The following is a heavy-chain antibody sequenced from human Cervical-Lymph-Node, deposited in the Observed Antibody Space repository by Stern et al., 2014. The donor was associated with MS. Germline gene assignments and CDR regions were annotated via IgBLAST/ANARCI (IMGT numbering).Heavy chain of an antibody. Sequence: VQLVESGGGLVQPGGSLRLSCAASGFTFRNYAMNWVRQAPGKGLEWVSRISGSGDTKNYADAVKGRFTMTRDTSENTVYLQMNSLRVEDTALYYCAKDFFGYSTSSGIDYWGQGTLVTVSS. CDR3: AKDFFGYSTSSGIDY. CDR1: GFTFRNYA. V-gene: IGHV3-23*04. D-gene: IGHD6-6*01. CDR2: ISGSGDTK. J-gene: IGHJ4*02.